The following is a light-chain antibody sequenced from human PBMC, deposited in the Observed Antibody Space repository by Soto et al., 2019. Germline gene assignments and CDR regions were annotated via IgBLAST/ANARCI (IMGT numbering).Light chain of an antibody. CDR3: CSYAGSREV. V-gene: IGLV2-23*01. Sequence: QSALTQPASVSGSPGQSITISCTGTSSDVGSYNLVSWYQQHPGKAPKLMIYEGSKRPSGVSNRFSGSKSGNTASLTISGLQAEDEADYCCCSYAGSREVFGTGTKVTVL. CDR1: SSDVGSYNL. CDR2: EGS. J-gene: IGLJ1*01.